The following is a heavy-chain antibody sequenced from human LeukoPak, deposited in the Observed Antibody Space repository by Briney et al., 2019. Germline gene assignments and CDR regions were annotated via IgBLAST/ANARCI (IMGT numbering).Heavy chain of an antibody. D-gene: IGHD2-8*02. CDR2: IYYSGST. Sequence: SETLSLTCTVSGGSISSSSYYWGWIRQPPGKGLEWIGSIYYSGSTYYNPSLKSRVTISVDASKNQFSLKLSPVTAADPAVYYCARPSSWWDPFDYWGQGTLVTVSS. CDR1: GGSISSSSYY. V-gene: IGHV4-39*01. J-gene: IGHJ4*02. CDR3: ARPSSWWDPFDY.